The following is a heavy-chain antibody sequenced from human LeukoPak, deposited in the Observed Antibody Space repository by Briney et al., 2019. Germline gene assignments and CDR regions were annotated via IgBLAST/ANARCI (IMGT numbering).Heavy chain of an antibody. CDR1: GFTVSSNY. D-gene: IGHD6-6*01. Sequence: GGSLRLSCAASGFTVSSNYMSLVCQAPGKGLEWVSAISGSGGSTYYADSVKGRFTISRDNSKNTLYLQMNSLRAEDTAVYYCAKDRLLRQLGYFDYWGQGTLVTVSS. CDR2: ISGSGGST. J-gene: IGHJ4*02. V-gene: IGHV3-23*01. CDR3: AKDRLLRQLGYFDY.